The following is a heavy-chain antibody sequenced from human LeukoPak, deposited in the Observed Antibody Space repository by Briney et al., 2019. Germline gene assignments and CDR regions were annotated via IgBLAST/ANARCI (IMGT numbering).Heavy chain of an antibody. D-gene: IGHD1-1*01. V-gene: IGHV3-48*03. CDR2: ISSRGSAI. J-gene: IGHJ3*02. CDR3: ARDMEPDAFDI. Sequence: GGSLRLSCAASGFTFSTYEMNWVRQAPGKGLEWVSYISSRGSAIYYADSVKGRFTISRDIAKTSLYLQMNGLRAEDTAIYYCARDMEPDAFDIWGQGTMVTVSS. CDR1: GFTFSTYE.